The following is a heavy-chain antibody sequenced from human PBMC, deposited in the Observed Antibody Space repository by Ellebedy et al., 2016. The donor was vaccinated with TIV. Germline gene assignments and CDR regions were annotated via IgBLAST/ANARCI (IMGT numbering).Heavy chain of an antibody. CDR1: GGSISSISYY. J-gene: IGHJ5*02. CDR2: VYQSGST. Sequence: SETLSLXXSVSGGSISSISYYWGWIRQPPGKGLEWIGNVYQSGSTYYNPSLKSRVTTSVDRSKNQFSLKLSSVTVADTAIYYCAMLVAAGTVHSFNPWGQGTLVTASS. V-gene: IGHV4-39*01. CDR3: AMLVAAGTVHSFNP. D-gene: IGHD6-13*01.